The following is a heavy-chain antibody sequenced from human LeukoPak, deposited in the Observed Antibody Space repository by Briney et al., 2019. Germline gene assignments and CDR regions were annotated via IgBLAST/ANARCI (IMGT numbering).Heavy chain of an antibody. CDR3: AKSPRDSSGYFRGIDY. CDR1: GFTVSSNY. Sequence: GGSLRLSCAASGFTVSSNYMSWVRQAPGKGLEWVSVIYSDDSTFYADSVKGRFTISRDTSKNTLDLQMNNLRAEDTAVYYCAKSPRDSSGYFRGIDYWGQGTLVTVSS. V-gene: IGHV3-66*01. D-gene: IGHD3-22*01. CDR2: IYSDDST. J-gene: IGHJ4*02.